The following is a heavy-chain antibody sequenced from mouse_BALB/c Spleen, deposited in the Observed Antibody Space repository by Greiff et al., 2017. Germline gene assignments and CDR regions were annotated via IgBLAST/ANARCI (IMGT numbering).Heavy chain of an antibody. J-gene: IGHJ2*01. CDR2: IYPGDGDT. V-gene: IGHV1-80*01. CDR3: ARRDYYGHYFGY. Sequence: QVQLQQSGAELVRPGSSVKISCKASGYAFSSYWMNWVKQRPGQGLEWIGQIYPGDGDTNYNGKFKGKATLTADKSSSTAYMQLSSLTSEDSAVYFCARRDYYGHYFGYWGQGTTLTVSS. CDR1: GYAFSSYW. D-gene: IGHD1-1*02.